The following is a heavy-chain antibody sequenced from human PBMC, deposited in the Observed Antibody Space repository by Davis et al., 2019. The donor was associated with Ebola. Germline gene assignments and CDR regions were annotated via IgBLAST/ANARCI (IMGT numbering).Heavy chain of an antibody. V-gene: IGHV3-73*01. Sequence: GESLKISCAASGFIFSDSAMHWVRQASGKRLEWVGRIRSKANSYAPAYAAAVKGRFTISRDDSKNTAYMQMNSLKNEDTAVYYCTSTVDTADDWGQGTLVTVSS. D-gene: IGHD5-18*01. CDR1: GFIFSDSA. CDR2: IRSKANSYAP. J-gene: IGHJ4*02. CDR3: TSTVDTADD.